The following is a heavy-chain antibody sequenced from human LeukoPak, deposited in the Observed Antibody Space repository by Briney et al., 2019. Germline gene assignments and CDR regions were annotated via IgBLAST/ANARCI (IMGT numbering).Heavy chain of an antibody. Sequence: SETLSLTCTVSGDPISSTSYYWGWIRQPPGKGLEWIGNFYYSGSANYNPSLKSRVTISVDTSKNQFSLILSSVTAADTAVYYCASRDNNYRDYWGQGTLVTVSS. J-gene: IGHJ4*02. D-gene: IGHD5-24*01. CDR2: FYYSGSA. V-gene: IGHV4-39*01. CDR3: ASRDNNYRDY. CDR1: GDPISSTSYY.